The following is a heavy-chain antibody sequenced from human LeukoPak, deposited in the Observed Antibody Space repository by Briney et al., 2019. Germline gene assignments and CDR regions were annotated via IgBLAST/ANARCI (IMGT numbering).Heavy chain of an antibody. V-gene: IGHV1-24*01. CDR1: GGTFSSYA. Sequence: RASVKVSCKASGGTFSSYAISWVRQAPGQGLEWMGGFDPEDGETIYAQKFQGRVTMTEDTSTDTAYMELSSLRSEDTAVYYCATAPTGHWGQGTLVTVSS. CDR3: ATAPTGH. CDR2: FDPEDGET. J-gene: IGHJ1*01.